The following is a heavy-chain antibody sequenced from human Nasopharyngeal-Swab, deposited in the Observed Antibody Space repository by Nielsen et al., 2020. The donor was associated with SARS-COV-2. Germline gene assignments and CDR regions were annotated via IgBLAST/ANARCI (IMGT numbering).Heavy chain of an antibody. J-gene: IGHJ4*02. V-gene: IGHV4-34*01. CDR1: GGSFSGYY. Sequence: SETLSLTCAVYGGSFSGYYWSWIRQPPGKGLEWIGEINHSGSTNYNPSLKSRVTISVDTSKNQLSLKLSSVAAADTAVYYCARGDIVVVPAALGYDILTGYYRSLYYFDYWGQGTLVTVSS. CDR3: ARGDIVVVPAALGYDILTGYYRSLYYFDY. CDR2: INHSGST. D-gene: IGHD3-9*01.